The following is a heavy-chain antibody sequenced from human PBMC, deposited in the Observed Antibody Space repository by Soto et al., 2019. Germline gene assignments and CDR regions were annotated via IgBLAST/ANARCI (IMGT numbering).Heavy chain of an antibody. V-gene: IGHV3-15*01. CDR2: IKNKTDGGTT. D-gene: IGHD5-12*01. CDR1: GFTFSDHY. J-gene: IGHJ4*02. Sequence: PGGSLRLSCAASGFTFSDHYMDWVRQAPGKGLEWVARIKNKTDGGTTDYAAPVKGRFTISRDDSKNTLYLQMNSLKTEDTVVYYCTTDPISPPYSGYDRFDYWGQGTLVTVSS. CDR3: TTDPISPPYSGYDRFDY.